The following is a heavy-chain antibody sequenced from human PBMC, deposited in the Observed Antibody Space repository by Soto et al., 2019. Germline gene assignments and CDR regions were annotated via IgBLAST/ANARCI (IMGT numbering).Heavy chain of an antibody. CDR1: GGTFSSYA. D-gene: IGHD6-13*01. CDR3: ARGPGTPGIAGDKNFDY. V-gene: IGHV1-69*13. J-gene: IGHJ4*02. CDR2: IIPIFGTA. Sequence: SVKVSCKASGGTFSSYAISCVRQAPGQGLEWMGGIIPIFGTANYAQKFQGRVTITADESTSTAYMELSSLRSEDTAVYYCARGPGTPGIAGDKNFDYWGQGTLVTVSS.